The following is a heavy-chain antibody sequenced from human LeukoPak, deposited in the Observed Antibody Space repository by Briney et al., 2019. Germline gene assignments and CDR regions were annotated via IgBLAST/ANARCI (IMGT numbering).Heavy chain of an antibody. CDR3: ARAMYYDILTGSYYYGMDV. V-gene: IGHV3-48*04. CDR2: ISSSGTTI. D-gene: IGHD3-9*01. J-gene: IGHJ6*02. Sequence: GGFLRLSCVGSGFTFSTQNINWVRQTPGKGLEWVSYISSSGTTIYYADSVKGRFTISRDNAKNSLYLQMNSLRAEDTAVYYCARAMYYDILTGSYYYGMDVWGQGTTVTVSS. CDR1: GFTFSTQN.